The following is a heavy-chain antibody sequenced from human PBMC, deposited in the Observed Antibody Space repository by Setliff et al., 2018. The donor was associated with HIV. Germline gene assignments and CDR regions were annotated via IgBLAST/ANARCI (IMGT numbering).Heavy chain of an antibody. V-gene: IGHV3-NL1*01. CDR1: GFTFSSYG. Sequence: GGSLRLSCAASGFTFSSYGMHWVRQAPGKGLEWVSVIYSGGSTYYADSVKGRFTISRDNSKNTLYLQMNSLRAEDTAVYYCARVRKGLYYYYGMDVWGQGTTVTVSS. CDR3: ARVRKGLYYYYGMDV. J-gene: IGHJ6*02. CDR2: IYSGGST.